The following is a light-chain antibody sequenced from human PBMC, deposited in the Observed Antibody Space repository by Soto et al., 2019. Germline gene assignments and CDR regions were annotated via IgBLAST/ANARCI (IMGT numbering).Light chain of an antibody. CDR2: DAS. CDR3: QQFINFPLT. Sequence: AVQLTQSPASLSASVGDRVTITCRASQGISSALAWYQQRSGKGVRLLIYDASNMESGVPSRFSGSGSGTDFTLTISSLQTEDVATYYCQQFINFPLTFGGGTKVEI. V-gene: IGKV1D-13*01. CDR1: QGISSA. J-gene: IGKJ4*01.